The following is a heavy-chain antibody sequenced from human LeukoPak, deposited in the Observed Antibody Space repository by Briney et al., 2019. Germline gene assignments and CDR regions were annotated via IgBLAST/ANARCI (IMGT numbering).Heavy chain of an antibody. CDR2: ISGGGGST. D-gene: IGHD1-14*01. J-gene: IGHJ5*02. V-gene: IGHV3-23*01. Sequence: GGSLRLSCAASEFTFSNYAMNWVRQAPGKGLEWVSGISGGGGSTYYADSVKGRFTISRDDSKNTLYLQMDSLRAEDTALYYCAKGSGINHYHWIDPWGQGTLVTVSS. CDR1: EFTFSNYA. CDR3: AKGSGINHYHWIDP.